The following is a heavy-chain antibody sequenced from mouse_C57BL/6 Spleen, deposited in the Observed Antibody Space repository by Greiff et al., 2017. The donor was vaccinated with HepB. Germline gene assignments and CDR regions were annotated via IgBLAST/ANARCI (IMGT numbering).Heavy chain of an antibody. D-gene: IGHD2-1*01. CDR1: GYTFTDYY. V-gene: IGHV1-19*01. Sequence: EVQLQQSGPVLVKPGASVKMSCKASGYTFTDYYMNWVKQSHGKSLEWIGVINPYNGGTSYNQKFKGKATLTVDKSSSTAYMELNSLTSEDSAIYYCARGGGNSPYAMCYWGQGTSVPVSS. J-gene: IGHJ4*01. CDR2: INPYNGGT. CDR3: ARGGGNSPYAMCY.